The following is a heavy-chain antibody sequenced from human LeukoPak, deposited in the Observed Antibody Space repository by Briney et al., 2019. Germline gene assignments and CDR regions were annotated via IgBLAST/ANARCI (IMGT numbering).Heavy chain of an antibody. CDR1: GYTFTAYY. D-gene: IGHD4-17*01. Sequence: ASVQVSCKASGYTFTAYYMHWVRQAPGQGLEWMGLINPNTGVKKFAQKFQGRVTMSRDTSISTAYMELNRLTSDDTAVYYCARGDYGRADPWGQGSLITVSS. CDR2: INPNTGVK. CDR3: ARGDYGRADP. V-gene: IGHV1-2*02. J-gene: IGHJ5*02.